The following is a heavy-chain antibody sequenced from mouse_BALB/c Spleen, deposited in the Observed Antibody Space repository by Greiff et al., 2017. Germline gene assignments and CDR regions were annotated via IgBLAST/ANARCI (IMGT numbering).Heavy chain of an antibody. CDR1: GYAFTNYL. CDR2: INPGSGGT. V-gene: IGHV1-54*03. J-gene: IGHJ4*01. D-gene: IGHD2-4*01. Sequence: QVHVKQSGAELVRPGTSVKVSCKASGYAFTNYLIEWVKQRPGQGLEWIGVINPGSGGTNYNEKFKGKATLTADKSSSTAYMQLSSLTSDDSAVYFCARSYDYNYYAMDYWGQGTSVTVSS. CDR3: ARSYDYNYYAMDY.